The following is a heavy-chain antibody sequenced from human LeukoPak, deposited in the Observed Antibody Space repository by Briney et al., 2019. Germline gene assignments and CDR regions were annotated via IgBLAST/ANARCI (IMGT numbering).Heavy chain of an antibody. CDR2: ISAYNGNT. CDR1: GGTFNSYA. D-gene: IGHD2-2*01. CDR3: AKVGRSSTSCYYFDY. Sequence: ASVKVSCKASGGTFNSYAISWMRQAPGQGLEWMGWISAYNGNTNYAQKLQGRVTMTTDTSTSTAYMELRSLRSDDTAVYYCAKVGRSSTSCYYFDYWGQGTLVTVSS. J-gene: IGHJ4*02. V-gene: IGHV1-18*01.